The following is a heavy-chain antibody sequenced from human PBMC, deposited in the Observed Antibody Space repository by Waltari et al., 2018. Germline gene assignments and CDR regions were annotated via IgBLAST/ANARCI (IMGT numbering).Heavy chain of an antibody. CDR2: ISYDGSNK. CDR3: ARGYSSGY. J-gene: IGHJ4*02. CDR1: GFTFSSYV. V-gene: IGHV3-30*01. Sequence: QVQLVESGGGVVQPGRSLRLSCAASGFTFSSYVMHWVRQAPGKGLEGVAVISYDGSNKYYADSVKGRFTISRDNSKNTLYLQMNSLRAEDTAVYYCARGYSSGYWGQGTLVTVSS. D-gene: IGHD5-18*01.